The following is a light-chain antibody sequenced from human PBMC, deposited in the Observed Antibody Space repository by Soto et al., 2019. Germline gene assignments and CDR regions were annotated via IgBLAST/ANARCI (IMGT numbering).Light chain of an antibody. CDR3: QQYGSSPYT. CDR2: GAS. J-gene: IGKJ2*01. V-gene: IGKV3-20*01. Sequence: DIVLTQSPGILSLSPGERATLSCRASQSVSSSYLAWNQQIPGQASRLLIYGASIRATGIPDRFSCSGSVTDFTLTISRLEPEDFAVYYCQQYGSSPYTFGQGTNLEIK. CDR1: QSVSSSY.